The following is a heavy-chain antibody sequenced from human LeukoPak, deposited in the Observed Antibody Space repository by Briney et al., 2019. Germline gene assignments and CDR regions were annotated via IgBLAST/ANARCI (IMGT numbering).Heavy chain of an antibody. Sequence: SQTRPLTCTVSAGAISSYYRSWIRHAPRKGLDWIGYIHYIGSTNYNPSLKSRVTISVDTSKNQFSLKLSSVTAAVTAVYYCARDLPTSWRAFDIWGQGTMVTVSS. CDR3: ARDLPTSWRAFDI. V-gene: IGHV4-59*01. D-gene: IGHD2/OR15-2a*01. CDR1: AGAISSYY. CDR2: IHYIGST. J-gene: IGHJ3*02.